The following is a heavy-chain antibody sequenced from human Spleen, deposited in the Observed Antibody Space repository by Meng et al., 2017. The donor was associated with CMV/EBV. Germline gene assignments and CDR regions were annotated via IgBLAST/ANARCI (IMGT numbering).Heavy chain of an antibody. V-gene: IGHV1-2*02. CDR1: GGTFSSYA. Sequence: ASVKVSCKASGGTFSSYAISWVRQAPGQGLEWMGWIIPNSGATTSAQKFQGRLTMTRDTSISTAYLELSRLRSDDTAVYYCARDFGSFSMSDDWGQGTLVTVSS. J-gene: IGHJ4*02. CDR3: ARDFGSFSMSDD. D-gene: IGHD3-22*01. CDR2: IIPNSGAT.